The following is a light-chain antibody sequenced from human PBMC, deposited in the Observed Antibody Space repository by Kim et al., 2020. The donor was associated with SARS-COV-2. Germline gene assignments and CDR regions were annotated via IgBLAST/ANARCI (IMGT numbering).Light chain of an antibody. V-gene: IGKV3-15*01. CDR2: GAS. Sequence: EIVLTQSPAALSVSPGERATVSCRASQSISANLVWYQQIPGQPPRLLIYGASTRATGIPARFSGSGSGTEFTLTISSLQSEDFAVYYCQQYNHWPPRWTFGQGTKVDIK. CDR3: QQYNHWPPRWT. CDR1: QSISAN. J-gene: IGKJ1*01.